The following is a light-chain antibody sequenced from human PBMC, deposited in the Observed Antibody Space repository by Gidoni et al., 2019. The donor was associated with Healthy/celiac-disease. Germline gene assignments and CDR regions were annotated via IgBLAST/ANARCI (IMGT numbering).Light chain of an antibody. J-gene: IGKJ2*01. CDR1: QGISSY. CDR3: QQYYSYPL. V-gene: IGKV1-8*01. Sequence: AIRMTQSPSSFSASTGDRVTITCRASQGISSYLAWYQQKPGKAPKLLIYAASTLQSGVPSRFSGSGSETDFTLTISCLQSEDFATYYCQQYYSYPLFGQGTKLEIK. CDR2: AAS.